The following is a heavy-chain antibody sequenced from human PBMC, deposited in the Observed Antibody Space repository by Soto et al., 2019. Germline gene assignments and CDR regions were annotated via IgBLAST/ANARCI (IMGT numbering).Heavy chain of an antibody. D-gene: IGHD6-13*01. V-gene: IGHV3-7*03. Sequence: PGGSLRLSCAASGFTFSSYWMSWVRQAPGKGLEWVANIKQDGSEKYYVDSVKGRFTISRDNAKNSLYLQMNSLRAEDTAVYYCARGSTGYSSSWVDYWGQGTLVTVSS. J-gene: IGHJ4*02. CDR1: GFTFSSYW. CDR3: ARGSTGYSSSWVDY. CDR2: IKQDGSEK.